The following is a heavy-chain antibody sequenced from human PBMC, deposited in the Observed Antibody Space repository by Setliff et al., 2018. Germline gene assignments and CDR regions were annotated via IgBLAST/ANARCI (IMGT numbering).Heavy chain of an antibody. J-gene: IGHJ6*03. CDR2: INGDATIA. D-gene: IGHD7-27*01. V-gene: IGHV3-74*01. CDR3: AALDWGENFYNVDV. Sequence: LKISCTVYGFNFNKYWMYWVRQAPGKGLEWVSRINGDATIAHYADSVKGRFTISRDNARNALYLQMVSLRGEDTGVYFCAALDWGENFYNVDVWGKGTTVTVSS. CDR1: GFNFNKYW.